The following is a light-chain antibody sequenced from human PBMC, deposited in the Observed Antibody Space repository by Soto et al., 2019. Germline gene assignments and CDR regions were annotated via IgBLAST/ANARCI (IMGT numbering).Light chain of an antibody. Sequence: QSALTQPASVSGSPGQSVAISCTGTSSDIGAYDYVSWYQQHPGKAPKLIIYDVNNRPSGISNRFSGSKSGNTASLTVSGLQAEDEADYYCRSYTGSNTIPFGGGTKLPVL. CDR3: RSYTGSNTIP. CDR2: DVN. V-gene: IGLV2-14*03. CDR1: SSDIGAYDY. J-gene: IGLJ2*01.